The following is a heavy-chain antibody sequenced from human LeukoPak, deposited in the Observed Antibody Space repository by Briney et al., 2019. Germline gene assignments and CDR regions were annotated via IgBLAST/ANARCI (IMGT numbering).Heavy chain of an antibody. CDR3: ARVMAYCSSTSCPPTDRKNWFDP. V-gene: IGHV1-69*04. D-gene: IGHD2-2*01. CDR1: GGTFSSYA. Sequence: SVKVSCKASGGTFSSYAISWVRQAPGQGLEWMGRIIPILGIANYAQKFQGRVTITADKSTSTAYMELSSLRSEDTAVYYCARVMAYCSSTSCPPTDRKNWFDPWGQGTLVTVSS. J-gene: IGHJ5*02. CDR2: IIPILGIA.